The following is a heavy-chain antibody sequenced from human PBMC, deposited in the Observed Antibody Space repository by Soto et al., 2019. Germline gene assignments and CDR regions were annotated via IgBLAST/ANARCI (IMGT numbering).Heavy chain of an antibody. D-gene: IGHD3-22*01. V-gene: IGHV3-11*01. J-gene: IGHJ4*02. CDR3: AKMSSENYYDPVFS. Sequence: QVQLVESGGGFVKTSGSLTLACGGSGFTFSDYYMSWVRQAPGKVLEWVAYISSSGNTIYYADSVKGRFTISRDNAKNSVFLQMSNLRAEDTALYFCAKMSSENYYDPVFSWGQGTLVTVSS. CDR2: ISSSGNTI. CDR1: GFTFSDYY.